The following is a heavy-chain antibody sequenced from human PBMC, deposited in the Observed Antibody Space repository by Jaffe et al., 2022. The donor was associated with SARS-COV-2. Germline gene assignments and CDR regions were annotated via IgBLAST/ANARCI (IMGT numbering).Heavy chain of an antibody. CDR2: ISSDGART. D-gene: IGHD1-1*01. V-gene: IGHV3-64*01. Sequence: EVQLVESGGGLVQPGGSLRLSCAASGFSFKTTAMHWVRQAPGKALEYVSAISSDGARTYYGNSVKDRFTVSRDNFKNTLYLQMGSLRPEDMAVYFCTTWNGKYSDSWGQGTLVTVSS. J-gene: IGHJ5*01. CDR1: GFSFKTTA. CDR3: TTWNGKYSDS.